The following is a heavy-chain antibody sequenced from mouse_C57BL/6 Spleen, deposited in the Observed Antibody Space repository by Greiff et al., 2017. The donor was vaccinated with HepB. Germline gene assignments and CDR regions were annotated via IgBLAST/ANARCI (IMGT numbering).Heavy chain of an antibody. CDR3: ARRIDHEAMDY. V-gene: IGHV1-82*01. J-gene: IGHJ4*01. CDR1: GYAFSSSW. CDR2: IYPGDGDT. Sequence: QVQLQQSGPELVKPGASVKISCKASGYAFSSSWMNWVKQRPGKGLEWIGRIYPGDGDTNYNGKFKGKATLTADKSSSTAYMQLSSLTSEDSAVYFCARRIDHEAMDYWGQGTSVTVSS.